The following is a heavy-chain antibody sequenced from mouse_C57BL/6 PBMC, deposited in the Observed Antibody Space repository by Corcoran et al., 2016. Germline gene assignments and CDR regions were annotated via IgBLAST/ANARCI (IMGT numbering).Heavy chain of an antibody. D-gene: IGHD3-3*01. J-gene: IGHJ3*01. CDR1: GYTFTDYY. Sequence: EVQLQQSGPELVKPGASVKISCKASGYTFTDYYMNWVKQSHGKSLEWIGDINPNNGGTSYNQKFKGKATLTVDKSSSTAYMELRSLTSEDSAVYYCERPGTGFAYWGQGTLVTVSA. CDR3: ERPGTGFAY. V-gene: IGHV1-26*01. CDR2: INPNNGGT.